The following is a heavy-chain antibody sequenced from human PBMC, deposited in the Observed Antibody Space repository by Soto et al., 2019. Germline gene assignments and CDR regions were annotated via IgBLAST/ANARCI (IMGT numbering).Heavy chain of an antibody. CDR2: IYYSGST. CDR3: ATVPTYYYDRSGYANAFDI. Sequence: LSLTCTVSGDSINSGDYYWSWIRQPPGKGLEWIGYIYYSGSTYHNPSLKSRINISLDTSKNQFSLKLSYVTAADTAVYYCATVPTYYYDRSGYANAFDIWGQGTMVTVSS. CDR1: GDSINSGDYY. V-gene: IGHV4-30-4*01. D-gene: IGHD3-22*01. J-gene: IGHJ3*02.